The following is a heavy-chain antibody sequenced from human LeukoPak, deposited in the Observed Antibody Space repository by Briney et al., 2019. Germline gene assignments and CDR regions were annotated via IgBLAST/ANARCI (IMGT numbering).Heavy chain of an antibody. Sequence: PGGSLRLSWAASGFTFSAYGMSWVRQAPGKGLEWVSHISDTVRDTWYANSVKGRFIISRDNSRDTVYLQMSSLRPEDTALYFCAKDNYGGIFASWGQGTLVTVSS. J-gene: IGHJ4*02. CDR1: GFTFSAYG. CDR2: ISDTVRDT. D-gene: IGHD4-17*01. CDR3: AKDNYGGIFAS. V-gene: IGHV3-23*01.